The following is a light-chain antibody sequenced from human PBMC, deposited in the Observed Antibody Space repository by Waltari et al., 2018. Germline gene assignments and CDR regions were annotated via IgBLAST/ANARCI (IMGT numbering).Light chain of an antibody. V-gene: IGKV3-15*01. J-gene: IGKJ2*01. CDR3: QQYNNWRT. CDR1: QSISRN. Sequence: EILMTQSPPTLSVSPGERATLSCRASQSISRNLAWYQQKPGQAPRLLIYGASTRAPGVPARCSGSGSGTEFTLTISSLQSEDFAVYYCQQYNNWRTFGQGTKLEIK. CDR2: GAS.